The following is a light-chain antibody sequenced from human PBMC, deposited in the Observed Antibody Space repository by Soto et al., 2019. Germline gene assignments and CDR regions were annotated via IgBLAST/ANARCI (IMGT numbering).Light chain of an antibody. Sequence: EIVMTQSPATLSVSPGERATLSCRASHSISSHLAWYQQIPGQAPRLLMYSASTRATGIPARFSGSGSGTEFTLTISSLQSKDFAVYYCQQYNRWPPYTFGQGTKLEI. CDR2: SAS. CDR3: QQYNRWPPYT. V-gene: IGKV3-15*01. CDR1: HSISSH. J-gene: IGKJ2*01.